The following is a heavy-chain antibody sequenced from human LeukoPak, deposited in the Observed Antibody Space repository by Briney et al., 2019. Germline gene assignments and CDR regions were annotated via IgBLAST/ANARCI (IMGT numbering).Heavy chain of an antibody. CDR3: ARENIVVVTAIRDAFDI. Sequence: PGGSLRLSCAASGFTFSSYSMNWVRQAPGNGLEWLSYISSGSSTIYYADSVKGRFTISRDNVKNSLCLQMNSLRDEDTAVYYCARENIVVVTAIRDAFDIWGQGTMVTVSS. CDR1: GFTFSSYS. J-gene: IGHJ3*02. CDR2: ISSGSSTI. D-gene: IGHD2-21*02. V-gene: IGHV3-48*02.